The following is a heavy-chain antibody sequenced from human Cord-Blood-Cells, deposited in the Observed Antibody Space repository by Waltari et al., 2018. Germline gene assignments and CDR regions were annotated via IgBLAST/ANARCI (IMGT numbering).Heavy chain of an antibody. D-gene: IGHD1-20*01. CDR1: GYPFTSYY. CDR2: INPSGGST. J-gene: IGHJ5*02. CDR3: ARDRGRITGTTPFDP. V-gene: IGHV1-46*01. Sequence: QVQLVQSGAEVKTPGAPVKVSCKASGYPFTSYYMHWVRQPPGQGLEWMGIINPSGGSTSYAQKFQGRVTMTRDTSTSTVYMELSSLRSEDTAVYYCARDRGRITGTTPFDPWGQGTLVTVSS.